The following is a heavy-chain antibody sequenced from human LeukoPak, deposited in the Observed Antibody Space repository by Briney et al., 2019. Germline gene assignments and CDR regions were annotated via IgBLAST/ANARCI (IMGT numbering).Heavy chain of an antibody. CDR2: ISSSSSTI. CDR3: ARGFSSWFITFDY. V-gene: IGHV3-48*01. CDR1: GFTFSSYS. Sequence: GGSLRLSCAASGFTFSSYSMNWVRQAPGKGLEWVSYISSSSSTIYYADSVKGRFTISRDNAKNSLYLQMNSLRAEDTAVYYCARGFSSWFITFDYWGQGTLVTVSS. J-gene: IGHJ4*02. D-gene: IGHD6-13*01.